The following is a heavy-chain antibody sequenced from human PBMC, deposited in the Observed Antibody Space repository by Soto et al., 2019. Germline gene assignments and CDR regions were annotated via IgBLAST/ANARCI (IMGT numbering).Heavy chain of an antibody. D-gene: IGHD6-13*01. CDR3: ASLTGDRWTSSSWYDYYYYGMDV. CDR1: GYSFTSYG. V-gene: IGHV1-18*01. CDR2: ISAYNGNT. J-gene: IGHJ6*02. Sequence: ASVKVSCKASGYSFTSYGISLVRQAPGQGLEWMGWISAYNGNTNYAQKLQGRVTMTTDTSTSTAYMELRSLRSDDTAVYYCASLTGDRWTSSSWYDYYYYGMDVWGQGTTVTVSS.